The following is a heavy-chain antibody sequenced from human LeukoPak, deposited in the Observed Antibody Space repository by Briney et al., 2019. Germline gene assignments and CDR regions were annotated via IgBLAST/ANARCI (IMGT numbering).Heavy chain of an antibody. J-gene: IGHJ6*03. CDR1: GGSFSGYY. CDR3: ARVGPNTHPFNYYYYYYMDV. Sequence: SETLSLTCAVYGGSFSGYYWSWIRQPPGKGLEWIGEINHSGSTNYNPSLKSRVTISVDTSKNQFSLKLSSVTAADTAVYYCARVGPNTHPFNYYYYYYMDVWGKGTTVTVSS. CDR2: INHSGST. V-gene: IGHV4-34*01.